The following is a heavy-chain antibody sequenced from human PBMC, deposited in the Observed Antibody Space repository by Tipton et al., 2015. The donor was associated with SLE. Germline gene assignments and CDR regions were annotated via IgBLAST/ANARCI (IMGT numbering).Heavy chain of an antibody. D-gene: IGHD3-22*01. J-gene: IGHJ4*02. CDR1: GFTFSRYW. CDR3: ARPVTMTIAAPGY. Sequence: QLVQSGGGLVKPGGSLRLSCAASGFTFSRYWMNWVRQAPGKGLEWISYISSSGTTIYYADSVKGRFTISRDNANNSLYLQMSSLRAEDMAIYYCARPVTMTIAAPGYWGQGTLVTVSS. V-gene: IGHV3-48*01. CDR2: ISSSGTTI.